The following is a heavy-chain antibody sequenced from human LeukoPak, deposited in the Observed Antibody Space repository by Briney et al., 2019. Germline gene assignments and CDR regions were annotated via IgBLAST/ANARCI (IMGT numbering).Heavy chain of an antibody. J-gene: IGHJ5*02. CDR2: IIPIFGTA. D-gene: IGHD6-13*01. CDR3: ARGSYSSSWYELNWFDP. Sequence: SVKVSCKASGGTFSSYAISWVRQAPGQGLEWMGRIIPIFGTANYAQKFQGRVTITTDESTSTAYMELSSLRSVDTAVYYCARGSYSSSWYELNWFDPWGQGTLVTVSS. V-gene: IGHV1-69*05. CDR1: GGTFSSYA.